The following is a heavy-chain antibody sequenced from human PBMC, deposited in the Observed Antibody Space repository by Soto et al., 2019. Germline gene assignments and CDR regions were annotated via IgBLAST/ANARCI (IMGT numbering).Heavy chain of an antibody. D-gene: IGHD1-26*01. Sequence: QVQLVESGGGLVKPGGSLRLSCAASGFTFSDYYMSWLRQAPGKGLEWVSYISSSGSTIYYADSVKGRFTISRDNAKNSLYLQMNSLRAEDTAVYYCARRTRPYSPHYYYYYYMDVWGKGTTVTVPS. J-gene: IGHJ6*03. V-gene: IGHV3-11*01. CDR1: GFTFSDYY. CDR2: ISSSGSTI. CDR3: ARRTRPYSPHYYYYYYMDV.